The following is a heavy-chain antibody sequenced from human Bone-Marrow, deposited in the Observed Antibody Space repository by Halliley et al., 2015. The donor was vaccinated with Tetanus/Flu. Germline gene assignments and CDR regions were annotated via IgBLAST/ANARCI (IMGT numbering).Heavy chain of an antibody. V-gene: IGHV3-33*01. D-gene: IGHD6-6*01. J-gene: IGHJ6*02. CDR3: TRDMSIGSAPDSQRSGMAV. Sequence: SLRLSCAASGFTFSTHAMHWVRQAPGKGLEWVALIWYDGSNKYYVDSVKGRFTISRDNSNNRAYLQMNSLRAEDTADYYCTRDMSIGSAPDSQRSGMAVWGQGPAVTAPS. CDR2: IWYDGSNK. CDR1: GFTFSTHA.